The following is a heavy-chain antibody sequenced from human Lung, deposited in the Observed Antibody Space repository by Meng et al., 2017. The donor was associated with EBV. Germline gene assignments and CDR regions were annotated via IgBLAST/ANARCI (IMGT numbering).Heavy chain of an antibody. CDR3: ARLRLVWMFDY. V-gene: IGHV4-31*03. CDR2: IYYSGST. D-gene: IGHD6-19*01. Sequence: QVQLEEPGPGLAKPSQTLSLTCTVAGGSVDSGAYYWSWIRQRPGKGLEWIGYIYYSGSTFYTPSLKSRATLSVDTSKNQFSLKLNSVTAADTAVYYCARLRLVWMFDYWGQGALVTVSS. J-gene: IGHJ4*02. CDR1: GGSVDSGAYY.